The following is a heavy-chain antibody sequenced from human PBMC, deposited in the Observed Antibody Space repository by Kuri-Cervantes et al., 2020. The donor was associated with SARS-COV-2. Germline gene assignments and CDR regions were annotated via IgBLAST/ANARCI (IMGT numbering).Heavy chain of an antibody. V-gene: IGHV4-39*07. J-gene: IGHJ4*02. CDR3: ARFWIAVARSVDY. Sequence: SETLSLTCTVSGGSISSSSYYWGWIRQPPGKGLEWIGSIYYSGSTYYNPSLKSRVTISVDTSKNQFSLKLSSVTAADTAVYYCARFWIAVARSVDYWGQGTLVTVSS. D-gene: IGHD6-19*01. CDR2: IYYSGST. CDR1: GGSISSSSYY.